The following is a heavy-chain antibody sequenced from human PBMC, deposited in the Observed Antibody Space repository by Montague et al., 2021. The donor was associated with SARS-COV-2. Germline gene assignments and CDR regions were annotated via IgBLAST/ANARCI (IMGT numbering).Heavy chain of an antibody. CDR1: GGSISSNH. CDR3: AREISVPDYFDY. D-gene: IGHD2-15*01. CDR2: IYYSGST. V-gene: IGHV4-59*01. J-gene: IGHJ4*02. Sequence: SETLSLTCTVSGGSISSNHWNWIRQPPGRGLEWIGYIYYSGSTNYNPSLESRVTISADTSKNHFSLKLRSVTAADTAVYYCAREISVPDYFDYWGQGTLVTVSS.